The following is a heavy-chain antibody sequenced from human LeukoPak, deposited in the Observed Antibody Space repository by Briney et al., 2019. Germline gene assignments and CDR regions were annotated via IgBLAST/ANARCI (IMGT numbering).Heavy chain of an antibody. CDR1: GFTFSRAW. CDR3: TTDRVAATATMTN. D-gene: IGHD6-13*01. CDR2: IKSTTDGGTI. J-gene: IGHJ4*02. V-gene: IGHV3-15*01. Sequence: GGSLRLSCAASGFTFSRAWMNWVRQGPGKGLEWVGRIKSTTDGGTIDYAAPVKGRFTISRDDSRNTLFLQMNSLKTEDTGLYYCTTDRVAATATMTNWSQGTLVTVSS.